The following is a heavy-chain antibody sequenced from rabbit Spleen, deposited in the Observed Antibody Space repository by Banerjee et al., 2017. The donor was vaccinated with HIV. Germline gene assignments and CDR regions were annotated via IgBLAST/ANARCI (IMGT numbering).Heavy chain of an antibody. CDR3: ARDTGTSFSTYGMDL. J-gene: IGHJ6*01. CDR1: GIDFSGYYY. Sequence: QELKESGGRLVTPGGSLTLTCKASGIDFSGYYYMCWVRQAPGKGLEWIGCIRGGTSGATDYANWAKGRFTISKTSSTTVTLQMTSLTVADTATYFCARDTGTSFSTYGMDLWGPGTLVTVS. CDR2: IRGGTSGAT. D-gene: IGHD7-1*01. V-gene: IGHV1S40*01.